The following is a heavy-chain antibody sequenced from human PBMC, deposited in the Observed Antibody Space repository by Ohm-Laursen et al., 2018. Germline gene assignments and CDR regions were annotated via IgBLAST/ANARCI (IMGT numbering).Heavy chain of an antibody. CDR2: ISSDGNNQ. CDR3: AKEATVKVGHAFDM. V-gene: IGHV3-30*18. CDR1: GFTFSSYG. D-gene: IGHD4-17*01. Sequence: SLRLSCSASGFTFSSYGMHWVRQAPGKGLEWMTGISSDGNNQYYLDSVKGRFTISRDNSHNTLYLQVNSLRAEDSAVYYCAKEATVKVGHAFDMWGQGTMVIVSP. J-gene: IGHJ3*02.